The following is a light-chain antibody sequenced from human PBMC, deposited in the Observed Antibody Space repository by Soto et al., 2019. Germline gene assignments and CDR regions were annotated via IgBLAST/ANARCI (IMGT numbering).Light chain of an antibody. CDR1: QSVTSNY. CDR2: SAS. Sequence: EIVLTQSPGTLSLSPGERATLSCRASQSVTSNYLAWYQQKSGQAPRLVISSASTRATGIPDRFSGSGSGTDFTLTISRLEREYFGVYYCKQYGSSLTFGGRTKEEIK. CDR3: KQYGSSLT. V-gene: IGKV3-20*01. J-gene: IGKJ4*01.